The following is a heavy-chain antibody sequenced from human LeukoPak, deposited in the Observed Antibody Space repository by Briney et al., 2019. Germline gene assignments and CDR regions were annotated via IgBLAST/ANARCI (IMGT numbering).Heavy chain of an antibody. CDR3: ARDLGYSSSSWYLFFDY. CDR1: GGSISSYY. V-gene: IGHV4-59*12. D-gene: IGHD6-6*01. CDR2: IYYSGST. Sequence: PSETLSLTCTVSGGSISSYYWSWIRQPPGKGLEWIGYIYYSGSTNYNPSLKSRVTMSVDTSKNQFSLKLSSVTAADTAVYYCARDLGYSSSSWYLFFDYWGQGTLVTVSS. J-gene: IGHJ4*02.